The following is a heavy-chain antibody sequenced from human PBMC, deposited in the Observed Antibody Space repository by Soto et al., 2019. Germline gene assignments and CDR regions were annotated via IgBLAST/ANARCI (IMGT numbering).Heavy chain of an antibody. CDR2: IHPSGIT. CDR3: ARVPGATFSY. D-gene: IGHD1-26*01. Sequence: QVQLQESGPGLVKPSETLSLTCTVFGGSINSNYWTWIRQPPGKGLEWIRFIHPSGITNYNPSLQSRVTISVDTCKNEFSLKMSSVTAADEDVVFCARVPGATFSYWGQGTLVTVST. V-gene: IGHV4-59*01. J-gene: IGHJ4*02. CDR1: GGSINSNY.